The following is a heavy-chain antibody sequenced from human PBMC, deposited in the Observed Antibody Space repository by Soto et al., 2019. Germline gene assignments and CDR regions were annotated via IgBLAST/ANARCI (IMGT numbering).Heavy chain of an antibody. CDR2: SYYSGST. D-gene: IGHD3-10*01. CDR3: ARASVIRYGSGSYFNDALDI. CDR1: GGSISSYY. J-gene: IGHJ3*02. V-gene: IGHV4-59*01. Sequence: QVQLQESGPGLVKPSETLSLTCTVSGGSISSYYWSWIRQPPGKGLESIGYSYYSGSTNYNPSLKSRVAISVDTSTDQSSLKMSSVTAADTAVYYCARASVIRYGSGSYFNDALDIWGQGTMVTVSS.